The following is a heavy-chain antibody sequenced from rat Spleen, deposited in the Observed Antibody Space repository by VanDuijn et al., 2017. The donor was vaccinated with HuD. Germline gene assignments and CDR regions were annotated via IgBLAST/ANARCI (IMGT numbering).Heavy chain of an antibody. D-gene: IGHD1-4*01. CDR3: AREAGIPFHYFDY. CDR1: GFTFSNHG. Sequence: EVQLVESGGGLVQPGRSLKLSCAASGFTFSNHGMAWVRRTPTRGLEWVASINTGGGNTYYRDSVKGRFTISRDNAKSTLYLQMDSLRSEDTATYYCAREAGIPFHYFDYWGQGVMVTVSS. J-gene: IGHJ2*01. V-gene: IGHV5S13*01. CDR2: INTGGGNT.